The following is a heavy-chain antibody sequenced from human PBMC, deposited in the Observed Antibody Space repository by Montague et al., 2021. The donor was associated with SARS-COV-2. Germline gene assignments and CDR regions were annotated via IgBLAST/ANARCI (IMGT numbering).Heavy chain of an antibody. CDR3: ARLKRYFDSSGSPSAFDF. V-gene: IGHV4-39*02. D-gene: IGHD3-22*01. CDR1: GGSITNNIDY. J-gene: IGHJ3*01. CDR2: IYYTGNT. Sequence: SETLSLTCTVSGGSITNNIDYWAWIRQPPGKGLEWIGSIYYTGNTYYNPPLKSRVTISVVTSKNHFTLKLSSVTAAETAVYYCARLKRYFDSSGSPSAFDFWGQGKKVTVSS.